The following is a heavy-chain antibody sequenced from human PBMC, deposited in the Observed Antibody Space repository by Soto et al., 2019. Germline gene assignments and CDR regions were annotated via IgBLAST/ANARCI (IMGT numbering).Heavy chain of an antibody. J-gene: IGHJ5*02. Sequence: KPSETLSLTCTVSGGSISSYYWSWIRQPPGKGLEWIGYIYYSGSTNYNPSLKSRVTISVDTSKNQFSLKLSSVTAADTAVYYCARGSVVVPAAKAAWFDPWAQGTLVTVHS. D-gene: IGHD2-2*01. CDR2: IYYSGST. CDR3: ARGSVVVPAAKAAWFDP. V-gene: IGHV4-59*01. CDR1: GGSISSYY.